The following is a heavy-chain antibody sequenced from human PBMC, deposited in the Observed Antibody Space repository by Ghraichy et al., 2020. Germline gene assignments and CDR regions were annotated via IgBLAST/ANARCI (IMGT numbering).Heavy chain of an antibody. Sequence: GGSLRLSCAASGFTFSSYSMNWVRQAPGKGLEWVSYISSSSSTIYYADSVKGRFTISRDNAKNSLYLQMNSLRAEDTAVYYCARDSSGYYGAYYYYYGMDVWGQGTTVTVSS. CDR1: GFTFSSYS. V-gene: IGHV3-48*01. CDR2: ISSSSSTI. CDR3: ARDSSGYYGAYYYYYGMDV. J-gene: IGHJ6*02. D-gene: IGHD3-3*01.